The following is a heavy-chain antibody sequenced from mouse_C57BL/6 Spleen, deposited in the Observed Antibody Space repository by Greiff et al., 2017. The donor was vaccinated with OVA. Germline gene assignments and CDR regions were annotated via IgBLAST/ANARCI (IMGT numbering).Heavy chain of an antibody. D-gene: IGHD2-3*01. CDR1: GYTFTDYE. CDR3: TRWDGYQSPYYFDY. CDR2: IDPETGGT. V-gene: IGHV1-15*01. Sequence: VQRVESGAELVRPGASVTLSCKASGYTFTDYEMHWVKQTPVHGLEWIGAIDPETGGTAYNQKFKGKAILTADKSSSTAYMELRSLTSEDSAVYYCTRWDGYQSPYYFDYWGQGTTLTVSS. J-gene: IGHJ2*01.